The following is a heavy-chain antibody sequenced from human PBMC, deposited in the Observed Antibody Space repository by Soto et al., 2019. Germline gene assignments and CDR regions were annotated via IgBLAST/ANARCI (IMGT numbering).Heavy chain of an antibody. J-gene: IGHJ6*02. V-gene: IGHV4-34*01. D-gene: IGHD3-10*01. CDR2: INHSGST. CDR3: ARRGGRRPPGYFYGLDV. Sequence: PSETLSLTCAVYGGSFSGFYWSWIRQPPGRGLEYIGEINHSGSTNYNPSLKSRVTMSGDTSKSRFSLNLSSVTAADTAVYYCARRGGRRPPGYFYGLDVWGRGTTVTVSS. CDR1: GGSFSGFY.